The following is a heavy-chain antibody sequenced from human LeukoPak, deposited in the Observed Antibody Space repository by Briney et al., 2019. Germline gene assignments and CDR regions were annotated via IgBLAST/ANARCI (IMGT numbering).Heavy chain of an antibody. D-gene: IGHD2-15*01. CDR2: INPNSGGT. CDR1: GYTFTGYY. CDR3: ARGYPRSGGSSLNWFDP. J-gene: IGHJ5*02. Sequence: ASVKVSCKASGYTFTGYYMHWVRQAPGQGLEWMGWINPNSGGTNYAQKFQGRVTITRNTSISTAYMELSSLRSEDTAVYYCARGYPRSGGSSLNWFDPWGQGTLVTVSS. V-gene: IGHV1-2*02.